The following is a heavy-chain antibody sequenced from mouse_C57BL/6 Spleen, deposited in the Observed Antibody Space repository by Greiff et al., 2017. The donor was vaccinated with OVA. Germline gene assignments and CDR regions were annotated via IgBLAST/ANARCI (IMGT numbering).Heavy chain of an antibody. CDR3: ARSPTVVSTDYAMDY. J-gene: IGHJ4*01. CDR1: GYTFTSYW. D-gene: IGHD1-1*01. V-gene: IGHV1-69*01. CDR2: IDPSDSYT. Sequence: QVKLQQPGAELVMPGASVKLSCKASGYTFTSYWMHWVKQRPGQGLEWIGEIDPSDSYTNYNQKFKGKFTLTVDKSSSTAYMQLSSLTSEDSAVYYYARSPTVVSTDYAMDYWGQGTSVTVSS.